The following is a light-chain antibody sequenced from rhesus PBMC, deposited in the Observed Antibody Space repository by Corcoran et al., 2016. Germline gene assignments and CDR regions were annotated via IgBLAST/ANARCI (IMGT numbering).Light chain of an antibody. CDR3: QQDYSWPLT. CDR2: GAS. J-gene: IGKJ4*01. V-gene: IGKV3-42*02. CDR1: QSVSSS. Sequence: EIVMTQSPATLSLSPGERATLSCRASQSVSSSLAWYQQKPGQAPKLLIYGASSRATGIPDRFSGSGCGTEFTLTIISLEPDDFGVYYCQQDYSWPLTFGGGTKVELK.